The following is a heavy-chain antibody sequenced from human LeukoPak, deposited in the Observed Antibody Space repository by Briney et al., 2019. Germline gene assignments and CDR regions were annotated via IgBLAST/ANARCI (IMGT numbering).Heavy chain of an antibody. V-gene: IGHV3-23*01. CDR2: ISGSGGST. CDR1: GFTFSSYA. J-gene: IGHJ3*02. Sequence: RGSLRLSCAASGFTFSSYAMSWVRQAPGKRLEWVSAISGSGGSTYYADSVKGRFTISRDNSKNTLYLQMNSLRAEDTAVYYCAKDKTGFGELGAFDIWGQGTMVTVSS. D-gene: IGHD3-10*01. CDR3: AKDKTGFGELGAFDI.